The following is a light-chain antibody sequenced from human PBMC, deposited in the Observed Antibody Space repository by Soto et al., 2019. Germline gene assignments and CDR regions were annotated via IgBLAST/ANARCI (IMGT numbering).Light chain of an antibody. CDR1: SSDVGGYNY. Sequence: QSALTQPRSVSGSPGHSVTISCTGTSSDVGGYNYVSWYQQHPGKAPKLMIYDVSKRPSGVPDRFSGSKSGNTASLTISGRQAEDEADYYCCSYAGSRYVFGTGTNLTVL. J-gene: IGLJ1*01. V-gene: IGLV2-11*01. CDR2: DVS. CDR3: CSYAGSRYV.